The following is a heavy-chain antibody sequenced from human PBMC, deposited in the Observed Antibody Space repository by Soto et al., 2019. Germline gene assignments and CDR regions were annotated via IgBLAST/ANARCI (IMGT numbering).Heavy chain of an antibody. CDR2: TGGTGRTT. Sequence: GVSLRLSCAASGFSFSISAMSWVRQAPGKGLEWVSTTGGTGRTTYYADSVKGRCTVSRDNSKNTLDLPMSSLRAEDSAVYYCATVQTNSRPCDHWGQRSRDT. J-gene: IGHJ4*02. CDR3: ATVQTNSRPCDH. CDR1: GFSFSISA. D-gene: IGHD2-21*01. V-gene: IGHV3-23*01.